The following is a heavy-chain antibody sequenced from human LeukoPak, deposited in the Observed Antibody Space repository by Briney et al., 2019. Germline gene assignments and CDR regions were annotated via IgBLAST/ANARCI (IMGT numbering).Heavy chain of an antibody. V-gene: IGHV4-59*12. D-gene: IGHD3-3*01. J-gene: IGHJ4*02. CDR1: GGSISSYY. Sequence: SETLSLTCTVSGGSISSYYWSWIRQPPGKGLEWIGYIYYSGSTNYNPSLKSRVTMSVDTSKNQFSLKLSSVTAADTAVYYCAATYYDFWSGYYTIDYWGQGTLVAVSS. CDR3: AATYYDFWSGYYTIDY. CDR2: IYYSGST.